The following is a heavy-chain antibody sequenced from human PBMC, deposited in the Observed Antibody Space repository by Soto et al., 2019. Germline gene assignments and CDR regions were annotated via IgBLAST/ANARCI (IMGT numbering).Heavy chain of an antibody. D-gene: IGHD3-10*01. CDR3: ARFGEYFDY. CDR2: IYYSGST. CDR1: GGSISSGDYY. V-gene: IGHV4-30-4*01. J-gene: IGHJ4*02. Sequence: SETLSLTCTVSGGSISSGDYYWSWIRQPPGKGLEWIGYIYYSGSTYYNSSLKSRVTISVDTSRNQFSLKLSSVTAADTAVYYCARFGEYFDYWGQGTLVTVSS.